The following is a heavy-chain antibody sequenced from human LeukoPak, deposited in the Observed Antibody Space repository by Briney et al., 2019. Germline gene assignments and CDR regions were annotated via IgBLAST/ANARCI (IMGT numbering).Heavy chain of an antibody. CDR3: ARDRFKQIYDDDSVKYYYYMDV. Sequence: GGSLRLSCAASGFTFSSYWMAWVRQAPGKGLERVAKIKRDGSEKNYVDSVKGRFTISRDNAKNSLYLQMNSLRAEDTAVYYCARDRFKQIYDDDSVKYYYYMDVWGKGTTVTVSS. V-gene: IGHV3-7*01. D-gene: IGHD5/OR15-5a*01. CDR1: GFTFSSYW. J-gene: IGHJ6*03. CDR2: IKRDGSEK.